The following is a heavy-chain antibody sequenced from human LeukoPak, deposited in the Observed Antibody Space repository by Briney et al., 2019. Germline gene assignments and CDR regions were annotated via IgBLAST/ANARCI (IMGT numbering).Heavy chain of an antibody. V-gene: IGHV4-4*07. CDR2: IYTSGGT. CDR1: GGSISSYY. J-gene: IGHJ6*03. D-gene: IGHD2-2*02. Sequence: KPSETLSLTRTVSGGSISSYYWSWIRQPAGKGLEWIGRIYTSGGTNYNPSLKSRVTMSVDTSKNQFSLKLSSVTAADTAVYYCARERVSHCSSTSCYRPSNYYYYMDVWGKGTTVTVSS. CDR3: ARERVSHCSSTSCYRPSNYYYYMDV.